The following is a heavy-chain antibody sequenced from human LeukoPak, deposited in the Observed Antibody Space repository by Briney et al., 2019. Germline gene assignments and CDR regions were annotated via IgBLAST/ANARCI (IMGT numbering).Heavy chain of an antibody. J-gene: IGHJ3*02. V-gene: IGHV1-69*02. CDR1: GGTFSSYT. D-gene: IGHD6-25*01. Sequence: ASVKVSCKASGGTFSSYTISWVRQAPGQGLEWMGRIIPILGIANYAQKFQGRVTITADKSTSTAYMELSSLRSEDTAVYYCARRSSALDAFDTWGQGTMVTVSS. CDR3: ARRSSALDAFDT. CDR2: IIPILGIA.